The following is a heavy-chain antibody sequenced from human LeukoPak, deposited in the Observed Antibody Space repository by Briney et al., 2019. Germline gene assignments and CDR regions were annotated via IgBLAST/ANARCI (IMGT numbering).Heavy chain of an antibody. V-gene: IGHV3-64D*09. CDR1: GFTFSYYI. CDR3: ARRDDNSAYDY. Sequence: GGSLRLSCSASGFTFSYYIMHWVRQAPGKGLETVSAITGIGDIPYYGDSVKGRFTISRDNSKNTLYLQMSSLRTEDTAMYYCARRDDNSAYDYWGQGTLVTVSS. CDR2: ITGIGDIP. J-gene: IGHJ4*02. D-gene: IGHD5-24*01.